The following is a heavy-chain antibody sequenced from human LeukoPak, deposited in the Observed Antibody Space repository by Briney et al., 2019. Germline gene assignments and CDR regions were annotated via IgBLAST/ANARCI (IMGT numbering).Heavy chain of an antibody. J-gene: IGHJ4*02. CDR1: GYTFTTYG. CDR3: ARDLTTVVMSGSDY. V-gene: IGHV1-18*01. CDR2: ISAYNGNT. Sequence: ASVTVSCKASGYTFTTYGISWVRQAPGQGLEWMGWISAYNGNTNYAQKLQDRVTMTTDTSTSTAYMELRSLRSDDTAVYYCARDLTTVVMSGSDYWGQGTLVTVSS. D-gene: IGHD4-23*01.